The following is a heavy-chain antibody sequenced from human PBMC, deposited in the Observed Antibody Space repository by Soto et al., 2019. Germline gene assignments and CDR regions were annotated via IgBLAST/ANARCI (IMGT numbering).Heavy chain of an antibody. CDR1: GYTFTSYG. D-gene: IGHD4-17*01. J-gene: IGHJ4*02. V-gene: IGHV1-18*01. Sequence: ASVKVSCKAAGYTFTSYGISWVRQANGQGNEWMGWISAYNGNTNYAQKLQGRINMTTDTSTSKAYMELRSLRSDDSVVYFCARDFVDYGFGSGDYWGQGTLVTVSS. CDR2: ISAYNGNT. CDR3: ARDFVDYGFGSGDY.